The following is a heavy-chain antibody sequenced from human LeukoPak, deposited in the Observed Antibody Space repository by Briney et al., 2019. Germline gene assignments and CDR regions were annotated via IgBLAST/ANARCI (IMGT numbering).Heavy chain of an antibody. D-gene: IGHD6-13*01. J-gene: IGHJ4*02. CDR1: GYSFTSYW. Sequence: GESLQISCKGSGYSFTSYWIGWVRPMPGKGLEWTGIIYPGDSDTRYSPSFQGQVTISADKSISTAYLQWSSLKASDTAMYYCARHGRKYSSSWYSDDYWGQGTLVTVSS. CDR2: IYPGDSDT. V-gene: IGHV5-51*01. CDR3: ARHGRKYSSSWYSDDY.